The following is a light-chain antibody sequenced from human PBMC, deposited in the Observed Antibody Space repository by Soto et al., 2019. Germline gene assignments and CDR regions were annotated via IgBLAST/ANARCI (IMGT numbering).Light chain of an antibody. V-gene: IGLV2-11*01. Sequence: QSALTQPRSVSGSPGQSVTISCTGTSSDVGGYNYVSWYQQHPGKAPKLMIYDVSKRPSGVPDRFSGSKSGNTASLTISGPQAEDEADYYCCSYAGTYTLLFGGGTKVTVL. CDR3: CSYAGTYTLL. J-gene: IGLJ2*01. CDR1: SSDVGGYNY. CDR2: DVS.